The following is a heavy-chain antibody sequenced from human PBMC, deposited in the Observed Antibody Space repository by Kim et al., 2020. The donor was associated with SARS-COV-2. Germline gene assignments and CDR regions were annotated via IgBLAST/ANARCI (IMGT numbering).Heavy chain of an antibody. J-gene: IGHJ5*02. D-gene: IGHD3-10*01. CDR3: ARGNGSGSYYWFDP. Sequence: AQKFQGWVTMTRDTSISTAYMELSRLRSDDTAVYYCARGNGSGSYYWFDPWGQGTLVTVSS. V-gene: IGHV1-2*04.